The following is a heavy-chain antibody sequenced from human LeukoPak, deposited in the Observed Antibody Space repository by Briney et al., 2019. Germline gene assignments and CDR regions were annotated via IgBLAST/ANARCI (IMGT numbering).Heavy chain of an antibody. CDR1: GFAFSNYA. V-gene: IGHV3-23*01. Sequence: GGSLRLSCAASGFAFSNYAMSWVRQAPGKGLERVSSLSGGGDSRYYADSVMGRFTISRDNSKNTLYLQMNSLRAEDTAVYYCAKAVRSMVTGGGYFDSWGQGTLVTVSS. CDR2: LSGGGDSR. CDR3: AKAVRSMVTGGGYFDS. J-gene: IGHJ4*02. D-gene: IGHD3-10*01.